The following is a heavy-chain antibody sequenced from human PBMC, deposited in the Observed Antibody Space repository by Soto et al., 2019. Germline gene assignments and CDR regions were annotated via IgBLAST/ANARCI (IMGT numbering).Heavy chain of an antibody. D-gene: IGHD3-22*01. CDR2: IYWDDDK. Sequence: GPTLVNPTQTLTLTCAFSGFSLSTSGVGVGWIRQPPGKALEWLALIYWDDDKRYSPSPKSRLTITKDTSKNQVVLTMANMDPVDTATYYCAHSLIGYYYDSSGSNWFDPWGQGTLVTVSS. CDR1: GFSLSTSGVG. V-gene: IGHV2-5*02. CDR3: AHSLIGYYYDSSGSNWFDP. J-gene: IGHJ5*02.